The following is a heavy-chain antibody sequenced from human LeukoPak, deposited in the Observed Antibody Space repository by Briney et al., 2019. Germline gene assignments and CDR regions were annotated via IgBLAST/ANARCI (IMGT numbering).Heavy chain of an antibody. Sequence: SETLSLTCTVSAGSISSNSHHWGWIRQSPGKGLEWIGSVYYGRTTYYNPSLNSRVTISVVTSKNQFSLRLNSVTAADTAVYYCVRHDGRGGATMGALDSWGQGSLVTVTS. CDR2: VYYGRTT. CDR1: AGSISSNSHH. D-gene: IGHD5-12*01. CDR3: VRHDGRGGATMGALDS. J-gene: IGHJ4*02. V-gene: IGHV4-39*01.